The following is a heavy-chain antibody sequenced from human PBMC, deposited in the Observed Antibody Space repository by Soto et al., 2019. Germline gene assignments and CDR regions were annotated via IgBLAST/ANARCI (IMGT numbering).Heavy chain of an antibody. Sequence: QVQLVESGGGVVQPGRSLRLSCAASGFTFSSYGMHWVRQAPGKGLEWVAFIWHDGGNKFYAESVKGRFTISRDNSKNTMYLQITRLSAEDTAMYYCARDGDVNTGFGKDYWGQGTLVTVSS. CDR3: ARDGDVNTGFGKDY. V-gene: IGHV3-33*01. CDR1: GFTFSSYG. CDR2: IWHDGGNK. J-gene: IGHJ4*02. D-gene: IGHD3-16*01.